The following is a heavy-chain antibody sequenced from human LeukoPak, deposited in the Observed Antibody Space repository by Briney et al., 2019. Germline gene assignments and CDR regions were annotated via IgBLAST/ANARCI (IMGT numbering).Heavy chain of an antibody. J-gene: IGHJ6*02. V-gene: IGHV4-31*03. CDR1: GGSISSGGYY. CDR3: ARCGVRGYSGYDYWGYYYYGMDV. D-gene: IGHD5-12*01. CDR2: IYYSGST. Sequence: SETLSLTCTVSGGSISSGGYYWSWIRQHPGKGLEWIGYIYYSGSTYYNPSLKSRVTISVDTSKNQFSLKLSSVTAADTAVYYCARCGVRGYSGYDYWGYYYYGMDVWGQGTTVTVSS.